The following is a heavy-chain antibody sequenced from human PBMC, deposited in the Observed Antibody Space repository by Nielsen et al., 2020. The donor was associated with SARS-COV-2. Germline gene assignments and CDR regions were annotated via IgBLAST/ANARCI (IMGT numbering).Heavy chain of an antibody. V-gene: IGHV3-7*03. Sequence: GGSLRLSCAASGFTFSNYSMNWVRQAPGKGLEWVANIKQDGSEKYYVDSVKGRFTISRDNAKNSLYLQMNSLRAEDTAVYYCARDRRSSSWRTPTTYYYYMDVWGKGTTVTVSS. J-gene: IGHJ6*03. D-gene: IGHD6-13*01. CDR1: GFTFSNYS. CDR3: ARDRRSSSWRTPTTYYYYMDV. CDR2: IKQDGSEK.